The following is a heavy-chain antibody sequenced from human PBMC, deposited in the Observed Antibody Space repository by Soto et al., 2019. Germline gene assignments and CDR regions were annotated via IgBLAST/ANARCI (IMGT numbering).Heavy chain of an antibody. D-gene: IGHD1-26*01. CDR2: IIPIFGTL. CDR3: ARSEMSTSAVGDHPYYSLDG. Sequence: SVEVSFKDSCVTLIRYAIIWVRQGPGQGLEWMGGIIPIFGTLNYAQNSQGRVAITADKSTSTVNMQLSSLRSDDTAVYYCARSEMSTSAVGDHPYYSLDGWGQGTTVTVSS. CDR1: CVTLIRYA. J-gene: IGHJ6*02. V-gene: IGHV1-69*06.